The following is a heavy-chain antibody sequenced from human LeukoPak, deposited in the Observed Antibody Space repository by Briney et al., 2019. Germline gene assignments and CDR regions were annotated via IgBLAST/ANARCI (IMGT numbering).Heavy chain of an antibody. J-gene: IGHJ4*02. CDR1: GVSISSGYYY. CDR2: IYPASGSS. D-gene: IGHD3-10*01. V-gene: IGHV4-61*02. Sequence: ASETLSLTCSVSGVSISSGYYYWNWIRQPAGKGLEWIGRIYPASGSSSYNPSLQSRATTLEDRSSNQFSLKLSAVTASDTALYYCARETAVHGGIEFWGQGIQVIVSS. CDR3: ARETAVHGGIEF.